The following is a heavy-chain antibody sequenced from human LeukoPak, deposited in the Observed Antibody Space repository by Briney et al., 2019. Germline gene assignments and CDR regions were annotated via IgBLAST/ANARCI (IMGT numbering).Heavy chain of an antibody. CDR3: ARGVVAATPGAFDI. J-gene: IGHJ3*02. CDR1: GGSISSGDYY. D-gene: IGHD2-15*01. Sequence: PSETLSLTCTVSGGSISSGDYYWSWIRQPPGKGLEWIGYIYYSGSTYYNPSLKSRVTISVDTSKNQFSLKLSSVTAADTAAYYCARGVVAATPGAFDIWGQGTMVTVSS. CDR2: IYYSGST. V-gene: IGHV4-30-4*08.